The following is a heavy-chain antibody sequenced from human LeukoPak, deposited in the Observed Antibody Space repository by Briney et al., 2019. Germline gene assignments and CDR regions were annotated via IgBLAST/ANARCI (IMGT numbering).Heavy chain of an antibody. D-gene: IGHD4-17*01. V-gene: IGHV1-18*01. Sequence: ASVKVSCKASGYTFTSYGISWVRQAPGQGLEWMGWISAYNGNTNYAQKLQGRVTMTTDTSTSTAYMELRSLRSDDTAVCYCARDDYGDYPYYFDYWGQGTLVTVSS. CDR3: ARDDYGDYPYYFDY. CDR1: GYTFTSYG. CDR2: ISAYNGNT. J-gene: IGHJ4*02.